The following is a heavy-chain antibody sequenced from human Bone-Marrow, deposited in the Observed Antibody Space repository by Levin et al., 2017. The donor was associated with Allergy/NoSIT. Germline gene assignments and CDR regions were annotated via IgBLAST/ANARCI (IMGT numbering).Heavy chain of an antibody. CDR3: ASRGPGLRPLVY. V-gene: IGHV1-69*06. CDR1: GGTFSTYS. J-gene: IGHJ4*02. Sequence: GASVKVSCKSLGGTFSTYSISWVRQAPGQGLEWVGGIITLFGTVNYAQNFEGRVTISADKSTNTVYMELTSLRLEDTAIYYCASRGPGLRPLVYWGQGTLVTVSS. D-gene: IGHD3-10*01. CDR2: IITLFGTV.